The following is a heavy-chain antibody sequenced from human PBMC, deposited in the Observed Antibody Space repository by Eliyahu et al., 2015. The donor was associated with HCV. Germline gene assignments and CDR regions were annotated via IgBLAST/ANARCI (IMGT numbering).Heavy chain of an antibody. J-gene: IGHJ3*02. CDR1: GYTFTTYA. Sequence: VKVSCRASGYTFTTYAINWVRQAPGQGLEWMGWINTFNGNTNYAQNDQGRVTVTTDTSTSTAYMELRSLRSDDTAMYYCARERGWARPGNNPFDMWGQGTMVTVSS. D-gene: IGHD6-6*01. CDR2: INTFNGNT. V-gene: IGHV1-18*04. CDR3: ARERGWARPGNNPFDM.